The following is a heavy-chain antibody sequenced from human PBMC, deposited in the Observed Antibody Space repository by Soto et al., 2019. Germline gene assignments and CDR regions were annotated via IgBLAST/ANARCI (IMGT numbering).Heavy chain of an antibody. D-gene: IGHD4-17*01. CDR2: IYYSGST. CDR1: GGSISSGGYY. J-gene: IGHJ5*02. CDR3: ARGSGYGGNSGRNWFDP. V-gene: IGHV4-31*03. Sequence: QVQLQESGPGLVKPSQTLSLTCTVSGGSISSGGYYWSWIRQHPGKGLEWIGYIYYSGSTYYNPSLKSRVTRSVDTSKNQFSLKLSSVTAADTAVYYCARGSGYGGNSGRNWFDPWGQGTLVTVSS.